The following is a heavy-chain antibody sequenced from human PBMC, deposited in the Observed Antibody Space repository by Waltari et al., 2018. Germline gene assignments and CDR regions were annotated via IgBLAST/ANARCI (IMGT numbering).Heavy chain of an antibody. Sequence: QVQLVQSGAEVKKPGASVKVSCKASGYTFTSYDINWVRQATGQGLEWMGWMNPNRGNTGYAQKCQGGVTMTRNTSRSTVYMGLSSLGSEDTAVDYCARGGAYSSSASLDYWGQGTLVTVSS. CDR1: GYTFTSYD. D-gene: IGHD6-6*01. CDR2: MNPNRGNT. CDR3: ARGGAYSSSASLDY. V-gene: IGHV1-8*01. J-gene: IGHJ4*02.